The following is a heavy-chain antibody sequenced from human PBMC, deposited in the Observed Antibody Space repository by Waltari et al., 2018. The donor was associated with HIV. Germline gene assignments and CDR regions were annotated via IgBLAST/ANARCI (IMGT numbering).Heavy chain of an antibody. D-gene: IGHD1-7*01. J-gene: IGHJ6*02. V-gene: IGHV1-2*02. CDR2: INPNSGGT. Sequence: HVQLVQSGAQVKQPGAPVKVSCKAAGYTLTGHYLHSVRQAPGQGLEWMGWINPNSGGTNYAQKFQGRVTMTRDTSISTAYMELSRLRSDDTAVYYCARDRARTTDYYYYGMDVWGQGTTVTVSS. CDR1: GYTLTGHY. CDR3: ARDRARTTDYYYYGMDV.